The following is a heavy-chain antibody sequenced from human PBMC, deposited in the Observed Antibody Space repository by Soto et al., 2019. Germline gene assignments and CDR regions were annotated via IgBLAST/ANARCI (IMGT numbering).Heavy chain of an antibody. Sequence: QVQLVQSGTEVKTPGAPVKVSCKASGYTDTSYGISWVRQAPGQGLEWMGWISTYNGDTDYAQNLQGRLTLTTDASTNTAYTELTSLRSDDTAVYYCAREYCSSNSCYGPDYWGQGTLVTVSS. CDR3: AREYCSSNSCYGPDY. V-gene: IGHV1-18*01. D-gene: IGHD2-2*01. J-gene: IGHJ4*02. CDR1: GYTDTSYG. CDR2: ISTYNGDT.